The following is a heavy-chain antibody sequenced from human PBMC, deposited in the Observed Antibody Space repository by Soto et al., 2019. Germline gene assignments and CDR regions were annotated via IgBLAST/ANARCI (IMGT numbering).Heavy chain of an antibody. D-gene: IGHD6-6*01. CDR3: AKDRRYSSSSPPH. Sequence: EVQLLESGGGLVQPGGSLSLSCAASGFTFSSYAMSWVRQAPGKGLEWVSAISGSGGSTYYADSVKGRFTISRDNAKNTLYLQMNSLRAEDTAVYYCAKDRRYSSSSPPHWGQGTLVTVSS. CDR1: GFTFSSYA. CDR2: ISGSGGST. V-gene: IGHV3-23*01. J-gene: IGHJ4*02.